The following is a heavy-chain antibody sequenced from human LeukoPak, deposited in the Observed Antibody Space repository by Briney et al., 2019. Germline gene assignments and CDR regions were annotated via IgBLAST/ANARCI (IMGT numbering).Heavy chain of an antibody. CDR1: GGSISSGSYY. CDR2: IYTSGST. Sequence: SQTLSLTCTVSGGSISSGSYYWSWIRQPAGKGLEWIGRIYTSGSTNYNPSLKSRVTISVGTSKNQFSLKLSSVTAADTAVYYCARAPEEWELSYFDYWGQGTLVTVSS. CDR3: ARAPEEWELSYFDY. V-gene: IGHV4-61*02. D-gene: IGHD1-26*01. J-gene: IGHJ4*02.